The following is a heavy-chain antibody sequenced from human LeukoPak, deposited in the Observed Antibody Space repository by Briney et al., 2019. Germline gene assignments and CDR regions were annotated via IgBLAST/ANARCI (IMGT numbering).Heavy chain of an antibody. CDR1: GGTFISYA. D-gene: IGHD3-3*01. V-gene: IGHV1-69*13. CDR2: IIPIFGTA. J-gene: IGHJ3*02. CDR3: ASSSIFGVVINLTDAFDI. Sequence: SVKVSCKASGGTFISYAISWVRQAPGQGLEWMGGIIPIFGTANYAQKFQGRVTITADESTSTAYMELSSLRSEDTAVYYCASSSIFGVVINLTDAFDIWGQGTMVTVSS.